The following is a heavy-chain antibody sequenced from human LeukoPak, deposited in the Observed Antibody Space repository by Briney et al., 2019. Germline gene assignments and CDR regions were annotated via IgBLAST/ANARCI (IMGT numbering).Heavy chain of an antibody. CDR2: IYYTGST. D-gene: IGHD3-16*01. J-gene: IGHJ4*02. V-gene: IGHV4-31*03. CDR1: GGSISSGGYY. Sequence: SETLSLTRTVSGGSISSGGYYWSWIRQHPEKGLEWIGYIYYTGSTFYTPSLKSRVTISLDTSKNQFSLRLSSVTAADTATYYCARELLGQIDFWGQGTLVTVSS. CDR3: ARELLGQIDF.